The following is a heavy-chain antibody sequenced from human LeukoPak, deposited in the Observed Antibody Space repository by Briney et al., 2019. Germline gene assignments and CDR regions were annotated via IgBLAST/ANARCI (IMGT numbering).Heavy chain of an antibody. Sequence: GGSLRLSCAASRLTFSNYGVNWVRQAPGKGLEWVSYINSRSSTIYYADSVRGRFTISRDNAKNSLYLQMNSLKAEDTAIYYCAREVGTPQAFDIWGQGTMVTVSS. D-gene: IGHD1-26*01. CDR1: RLTFSNYG. J-gene: IGHJ3*02. CDR3: AREVGTPQAFDI. V-gene: IGHV3-48*01. CDR2: INSRSSTI.